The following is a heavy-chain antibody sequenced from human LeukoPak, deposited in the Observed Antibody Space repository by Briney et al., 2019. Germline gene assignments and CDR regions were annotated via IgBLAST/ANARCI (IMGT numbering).Heavy chain of an antibody. V-gene: IGHV3-7*01. D-gene: IGHD1-1*01. CDR2: IKQDGGEI. Sequence: GGSLRLSCAASGFTFSRYWMSWVRQVPRKGLEWVANIKQDGGEIYYVDSVKGRFTISRDNAKSLLYLQMNSLRAEDTAVYYCARALTTLTYEGYWGQGTLVTVSS. J-gene: IGHJ4*02. CDR1: GFTFSRYW. CDR3: ARALTTLTYEGY.